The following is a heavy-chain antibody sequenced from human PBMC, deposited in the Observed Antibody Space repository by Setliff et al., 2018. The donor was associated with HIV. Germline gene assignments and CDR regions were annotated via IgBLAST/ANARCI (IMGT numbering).Heavy chain of an antibody. Sequence: AASVKVSCKTSGGSFDMHTISWVRQAPGQGLEFVGRIIPITDTTNYAQKFQGRVTITADKSANTTYMELRSLRSEDTAIYYCATMSRSSRNWAIFDYWGQGVLVTVSS. D-gene: IGHD6-13*01. CDR3: ATMSRSSRNWAIFDY. V-gene: IGHV1-69*08. CDR2: IIPITDTT. J-gene: IGHJ4*02. CDR1: GGSFDMHT.